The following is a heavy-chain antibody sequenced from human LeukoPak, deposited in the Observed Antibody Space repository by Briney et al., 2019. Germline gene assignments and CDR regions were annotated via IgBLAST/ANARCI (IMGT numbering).Heavy chain of an antibody. D-gene: IGHD4-17*01. CDR1: GFTFTNTW. V-gene: IGHV3-15*07. CDR2: IRSKAAGGTT. Sequence: GGSLRLSCVASGFTFTNTWINWVRQAPGRGLEWVGRIRSKAAGGTTEYAAPVKGRFTISRDDSKNTLYLQMNSLITDDTVVYYCARQHDYGDHRTPGGRYYFDYWGQGTLVTVSS. J-gene: IGHJ4*02. CDR3: ARQHDYGDHRTPGGRYYFDY.